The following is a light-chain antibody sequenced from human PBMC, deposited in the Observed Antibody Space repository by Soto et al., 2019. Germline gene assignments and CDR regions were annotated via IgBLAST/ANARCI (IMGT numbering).Light chain of an antibody. CDR1: SSDVGGYNY. J-gene: IGLJ3*02. CDR3: SSYTSSSTLPNWV. Sequence: QSALTQPASVSGSPGQSITISCTGTSSDVGGYNYVSWYQQHPGKAPKLMIYDVSNRPSGVSNRFSGSKSGNTASLIISGLQAEDEADYYCSSYTSSSTLPNWVFGGGTKLTVL. V-gene: IGLV2-14*01. CDR2: DVS.